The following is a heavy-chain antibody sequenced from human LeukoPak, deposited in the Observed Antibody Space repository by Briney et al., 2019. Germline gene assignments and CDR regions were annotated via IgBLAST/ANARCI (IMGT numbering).Heavy chain of an antibody. D-gene: IGHD3-22*01. J-gene: IGHJ4*02. CDR3: ARDRGYYNSRGYFDY. CDR1: DGSFSGYY. Sequence: SETLSLTCAVYDGSFSGYYWSWIRQPPGKGLEWIGEINHSGSTNYNPSLKSRVTISVDTSKNQFSLNLSSVTATDTAVYYCARDRGYYNSRGYFDYWGQGTLVTVSS. CDR2: INHSGST. V-gene: IGHV4-34*01.